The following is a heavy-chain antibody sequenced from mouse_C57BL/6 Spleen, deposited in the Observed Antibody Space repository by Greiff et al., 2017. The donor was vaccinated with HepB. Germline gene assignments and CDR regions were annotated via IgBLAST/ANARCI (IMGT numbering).Heavy chain of an antibody. CDR3: ARHSDYGQFAY. V-gene: IGHV5-6*01. CDR1: GFTFSSYG. D-gene: IGHD1-1*01. CDR2: ISSGGSYT. Sequence: EVQRVESGGDLVKPGGSLKLSCAASGFTFSSYGMSWVRQTPDKRLEWVATISSGGSYTYYPDSVKGRFTISRDNAKNTLYLQMSSLKSEDTAMYYCARHSDYGQFAYWGQGTLVTVSA. J-gene: IGHJ3*01.